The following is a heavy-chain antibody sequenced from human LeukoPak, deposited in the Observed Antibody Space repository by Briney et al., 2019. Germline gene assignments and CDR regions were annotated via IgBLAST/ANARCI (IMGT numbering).Heavy chain of an antibody. CDR1: GFTFSSYS. CDR3: ARDFYGSGSYGISFDY. J-gene: IGHJ4*02. D-gene: IGHD3-10*01. Sequence: GGSLRLSCAASGFTFSSYSMNWVRQAPGKGLEWVSSISSSSSYIYYADSVKGRFTISRDNAKNSLYLQMNSLRAEDTAVYYCARDFYGSGSYGISFDYWGQGTLVTVSS. V-gene: IGHV3-21*01. CDR2: ISSSSSYI.